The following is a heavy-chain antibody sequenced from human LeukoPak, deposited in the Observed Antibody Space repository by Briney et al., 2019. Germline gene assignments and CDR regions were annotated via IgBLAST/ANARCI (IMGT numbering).Heavy chain of an antibody. J-gene: IGHJ4*02. D-gene: IGHD1-26*01. Sequence: GGSLRLSCAASGFTFSNYGMHWVRQAPGKGLEWVAFIQYDGSDKYYADSAKGRFTISRDNSRNTLYLQMSSLRADDTAVYYCARQVGPDYWGQGALVTVSS. CDR3: ARQVGPDY. V-gene: IGHV3-30*02. CDR2: IQYDGSDK. CDR1: GFTFSNYG.